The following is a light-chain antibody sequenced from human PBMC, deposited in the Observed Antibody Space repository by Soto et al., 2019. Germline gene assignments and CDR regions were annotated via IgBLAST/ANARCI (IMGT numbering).Light chain of an antibody. CDR1: SSNIGSNY. CDR2: RND. CDR3: AAWDDSLSAHVV. V-gene: IGLV1-47*01. J-gene: IGLJ2*01. Sequence: QSVLTQPPSASGTPGQRVTISCSGSSSNIGSNYVYWYQQLPGTAPKFLIYRNDQRPSVVPDLFSGSKSGTSASLAISVLRSEDEADYYCAAWDDSLSAHVVFGGGTKVTVL.